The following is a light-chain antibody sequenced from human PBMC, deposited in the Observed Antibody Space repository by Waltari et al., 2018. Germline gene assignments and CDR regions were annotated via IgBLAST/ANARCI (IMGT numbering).Light chain of an antibody. CDR1: SGSVSSTSY. V-gene: IGLV8-61*01. CDR2: KGI. CDR3: SMYMGSGVWV. Sequence: QTVVTQEPSLSVSPGGTVTLTCALSSGSVSSTSYPTWYQQPPAQPPRTLVYKGISRSSGVPDRFSGSILGNTAALTITGAQADDESDYYCSMYMGSGVWVFGGGTKLTVL. J-gene: IGLJ3*02.